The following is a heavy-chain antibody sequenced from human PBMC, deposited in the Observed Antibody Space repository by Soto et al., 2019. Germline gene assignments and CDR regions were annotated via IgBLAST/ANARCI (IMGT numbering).Heavy chain of an antibody. V-gene: IGHV1-18*04. J-gene: IGHJ6*02. CDR2: ISAYNGNT. D-gene: IGHD3-3*01. CDR3: ARVCSPPLRFLEWFNYYGMDV. CDR1: GYTFTSYG. Sequence: ASVKVSCKASGYTFTSYGISWVRQAPGQGLEWMGWISAYNGNTNYAQKLQGRVTMTTDTSTSTAYMELRSLRSDDTAVYYCARVCSPPLRFLEWFNYYGMDVWGQGTTVTVSS.